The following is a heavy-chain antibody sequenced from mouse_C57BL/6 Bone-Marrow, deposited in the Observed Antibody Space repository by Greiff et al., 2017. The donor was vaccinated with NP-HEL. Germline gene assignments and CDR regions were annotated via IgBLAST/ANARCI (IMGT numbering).Heavy chain of an antibody. CDR2: ISSGGSYT. V-gene: IGHV5-6*01. J-gene: IGHJ4*01. Sequence: EVQLVESGGDLVKPGGSLKLSCAASGFTFSSYGMSWVRQTPDKRLEWVATISSGGSYTYYPDSVKGRFTISRDNAKNTLYLQMSSLKSEDTAMYYCARGPHGYAMDYWGQGTSVTVSS. CDR1: GFTFSSYG. CDR3: ARGPHGYAMDY.